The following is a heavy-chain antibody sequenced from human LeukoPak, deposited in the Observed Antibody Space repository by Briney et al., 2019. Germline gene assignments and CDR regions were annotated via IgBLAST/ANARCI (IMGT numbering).Heavy chain of an antibody. CDR2: INHSGST. CDR3: ARGGWPRVYFDY. D-gene: IGHD3-10*01. J-gene: IGHJ4*02. V-gene: IGHV4-34*01. Sequence: SETLSLTCAVYGGSFSGYYWSWIRQPPGKGLEWIGEINHSGSTNYNPSLKSRVTILVDTSKNQFSLKLSSVTAADTAVYYCARGGWPRVYFDYWGQGTLVTVSS. CDR1: GGSFSGYY.